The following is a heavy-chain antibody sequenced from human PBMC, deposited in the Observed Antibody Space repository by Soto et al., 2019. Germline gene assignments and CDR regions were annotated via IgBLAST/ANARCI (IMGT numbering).Heavy chain of an antibody. CDR2: ISYDGSNK. D-gene: IGHD2-15*01. Sequence: QVQLVESGGGVVQPGRSLRLSCAASGFTFSSYAMHWVRQAPGKGLEWVAVISYDGSNKYYADSVKGRFTISRDNSKNPLYLQMNSLRAEDTAVYFCAREMGSWGQGTLVTVSS. J-gene: IGHJ4*02. CDR1: GFTFSSYA. CDR3: AREMGS. V-gene: IGHV3-30-3*01.